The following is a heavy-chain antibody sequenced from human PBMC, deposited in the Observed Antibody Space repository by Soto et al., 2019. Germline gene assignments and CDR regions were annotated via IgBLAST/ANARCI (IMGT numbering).Heavy chain of an antibody. V-gene: IGHV4-31*03. CDR2: IYYSGST. J-gene: IGHJ6*02. CDR3: XXXXXXXXXXXXXXXGMDV. CDR1: GGSISXGGYX. Sequence: QVQLQESGPGLVKPSQTLSLTCTVSGGSISXGGYXXXWIRQHPGKGLEWIGYIYYSGSTYYNPSLKXRXXXXXXXXXXXXXXXXXXXXXXXXXXXXXXXXXXXXXXXXXXXGMDVWGQGTTVTVSS.